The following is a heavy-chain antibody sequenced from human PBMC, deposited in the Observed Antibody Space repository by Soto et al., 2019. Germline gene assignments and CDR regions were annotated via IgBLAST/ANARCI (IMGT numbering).Heavy chain of an antibody. CDR3: SRVEGSIGYYLKYFAF. V-gene: IGHV4-31*02. CDR2: IYYSGST. J-gene: IGHJ4*02. D-gene: IGHD3-22*01. Sequence: PGKGLEWIGYIYYSGSTYYNPSLKSRVTISVDTSKNQFSLKLSSVTAADTAVFFFSRVEGSIGYYLKYFAFWGKRTLVIV.